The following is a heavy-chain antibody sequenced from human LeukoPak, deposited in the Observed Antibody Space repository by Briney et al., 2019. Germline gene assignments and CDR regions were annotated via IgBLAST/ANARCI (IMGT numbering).Heavy chain of an antibody. CDR1: GGSISSSSYY. V-gene: IGHV4-39*07. J-gene: IGHJ4*02. Sequence: KPSETLSLTCTVSGGSISSSSYYWGWIRQPPGKGLEWIGSIYYSGSTYYNPSLKSRVTISVDTSKNQFSLKLSSVTAADTAVYYCARVEMATAFDYWGQGTLVTVSS. CDR2: IYYSGST. CDR3: ARVEMATAFDY. D-gene: IGHD5-24*01.